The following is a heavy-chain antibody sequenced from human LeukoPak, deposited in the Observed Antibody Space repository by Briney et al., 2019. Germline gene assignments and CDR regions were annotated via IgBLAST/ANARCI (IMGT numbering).Heavy chain of an antibody. CDR3: AKDPAAGTPGDDY. Sequence: GGSLRLSCAASGFTFSSYSMNWVRQAPGKGLEWVSAISGSGGSTYYADSVKGRFTISRDNSKNTLYLQMYSLRAEDTAVYYCAKDPAAGTPGDDYWGQGTLVTVSS. CDR1: GFTFSSYS. V-gene: IGHV3-23*01. J-gene: IGHJ4*02. CDR2: ISGSGGST. D-gene: IGHD6-13*01.